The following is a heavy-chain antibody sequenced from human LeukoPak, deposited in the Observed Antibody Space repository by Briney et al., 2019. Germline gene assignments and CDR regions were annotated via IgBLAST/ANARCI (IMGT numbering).Heavy chain of an antibody. CDR2: ISYDGSNK. J-gene: IGHJ4*02. D-gene: IGHD2-15*01. CDR1: GFTFSSYA. V-gene: IGHV3-30-3*01. CDR3: ARGVVVAATYPDY. Sequence: GGSLRLSCAASGFTFSSYAMHWVRQAPGKGLEWVAVISYDGSNKYYADSVKGRFTISRDNSKNTLYLQMNSLRAEDTAVYYCARGVVVAATYPDYWGQGTLVTVSS.